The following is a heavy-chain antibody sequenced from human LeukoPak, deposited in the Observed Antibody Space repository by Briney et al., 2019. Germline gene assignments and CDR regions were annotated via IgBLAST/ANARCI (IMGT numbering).Heavy chain of an antibody. D-gene: IGHD3-22*01. CDR2: ISSSSSTI. CDR3: ARDLGTQAYYYDSSGYFDY. Sequence: GGSLRLSCAASGFTFSSYSMNWVRQAPGKGLEWVSYISSSSSTIYYADSVKGRFTISRDNAKNSLYLQMNSLRAEDTAVYYCARDLGTQAYYYDSSGYFDYWGQGTLVTVSS. V-gene: IGHV3-48*04. J-gene: IGHJ4*02. CDR1: GFTFSSYS.